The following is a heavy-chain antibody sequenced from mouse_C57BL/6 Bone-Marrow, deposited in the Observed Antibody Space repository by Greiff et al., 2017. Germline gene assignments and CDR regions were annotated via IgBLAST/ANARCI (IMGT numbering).Heavy chain of an antibody. CDR3: ARSKGVGWYFDY. D-gene: IGHD1-1*02. CDR1: GYTFTSYW. J-gene: IGHJ2*01. Sequence: VQLQQPGAELVMPGASVKLSCKASGYTFTSYWMHWVKQRPGQGLEWIGEIDPSDSYTNYNQKFKGKSTLTVDKSSSTAYMQLSSLTSEDSAVYYCARSKGVGWYFDYWGQGTTLTVSS. V-gene: IGHV1-69*01. CDR2: IDPSDSYT.